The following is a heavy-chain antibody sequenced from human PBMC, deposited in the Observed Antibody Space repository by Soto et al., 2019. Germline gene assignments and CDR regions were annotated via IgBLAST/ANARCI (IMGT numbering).Heavy chain of an antibody. CDR2: ISYDGSNK. CDR3: AREDGYITLLDY. V-gene: IGHV3-30-3*01. CDR1: GFTFSSYA. J-gene: IGHJ4*02. D-gene: IGHD5-12*01. Sequence: QVQLVESGGGVVQPGRSLRLSCAASGFTFSSYAMHWVRQAPGKGLEWVAVISYDGSNKYYADSVKGRFTISRDNSKNTLYLQMNSLRAEDTAVYYCAREDGYITLLDYWGQGTLVTVSS.